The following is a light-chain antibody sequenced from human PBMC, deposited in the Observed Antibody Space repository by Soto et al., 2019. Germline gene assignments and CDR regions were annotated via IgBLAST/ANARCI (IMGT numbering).Light chain of an antibody. J-gene: IGKJ1*01. CDR3: QPYNSYSWT. CDR1: QSISTY. V-gene: IGKV1-5*03. CDR2: KAS. Sequence: ISMTQSPSSRSASVGDRVTFTCRASQSISTYLNWYEQKPGKAPNLLIYKASNLQSGVPSRFSGRGSGTEFTLTISTLQPDDIATYYCQPYNSYSWTFGQGAKVDIK.